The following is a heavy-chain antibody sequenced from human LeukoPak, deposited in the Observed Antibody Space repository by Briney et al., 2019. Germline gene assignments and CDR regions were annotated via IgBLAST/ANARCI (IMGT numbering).Heavy chain of an antibody. CDR3: ARDRSKWSSGWFHRDAFDI. CDR1: GFIFSEYY. V-gene: IGHV3-11*01. Sequence: GGSLTLFCAVSGFIFSEYYVSWIRHARGKGREWVSYISSSGSNIYCADSVKGRFTISRDNAKNSLYLQMNSLRAEDTAVYYCARDRSKWSSGWFHRDAFDIWGQGTMVTVSS. J-gene: IGHJ3*02. CDR2: ISSSGSNI. D-gene: IGHD6-19*01.